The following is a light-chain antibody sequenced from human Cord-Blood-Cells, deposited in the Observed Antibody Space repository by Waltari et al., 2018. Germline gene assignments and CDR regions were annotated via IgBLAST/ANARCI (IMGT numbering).Light chain of an antibody. CDR2: EGS. CDR1: SSHVGSYNL. V-gene: IGLV2-23*01. CDR3: CAYAGSSAWV. Sequence: QSALPQPASVSGSPGQSITIPCTGTSSHVGSYNLVSWYQQHPGKAPKLIIYEGSKRPSGVSKRFSGSKSGNTASLTISGLQAEDEADYYCCAYAGSSAWVFGGGTKLTVL. J-gene: IGLJ3*02.